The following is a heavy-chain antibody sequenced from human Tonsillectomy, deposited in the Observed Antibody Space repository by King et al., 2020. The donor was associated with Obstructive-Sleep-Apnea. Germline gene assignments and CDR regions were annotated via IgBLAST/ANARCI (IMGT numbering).Heavy chain of an antibody. CDR3: AKDTSAWELIFDY. CDR1: GFTFSSYG. D-gene: IGHD1-26*01. J-gene: IGHJ4*02. Sequence: VQLVESGGGVVQPGRSLRLSCAASGFTFSSYGIHWVRQAPGKGLEGVAVISYEGSNKYYADSVKGRFTSSRDNSKNTRYLQMNSLRAEDTAVYYCAKDTSAWELIFDYWGQGTLVTVSS. CDR2: ISYEGSNK. V-gene: IGHV3-30*18.